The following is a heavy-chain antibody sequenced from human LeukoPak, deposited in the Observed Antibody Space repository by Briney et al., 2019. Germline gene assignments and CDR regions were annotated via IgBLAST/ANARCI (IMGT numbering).Heavy chain of an antibody. CDR3: ASRSIAVAGTNY. CDR1: GGSISSGGYY. Sequence: SQTLSLTCTVSGGSISSGGYYWSWIRQHPGKGLEGIGYIYYSGSTYYNPSLKSRVTISVDTSKNQFSLKLSSVTAADTAVYYCASRSIAVAGTNYWGQGTLVTVSS. CDR2: IYYSGST. J-gene: IGHJ4*02. D-gene: IGHD6-19*01. V-gene: IGHV4-31*03.